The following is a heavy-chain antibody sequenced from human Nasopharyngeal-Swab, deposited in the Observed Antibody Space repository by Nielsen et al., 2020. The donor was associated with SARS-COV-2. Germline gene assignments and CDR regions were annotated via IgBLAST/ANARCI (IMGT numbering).Heavy chain of an antibody. Sequence: SVKVSCKASGGTFSSYAISWVRQAPGQGLEWMGGIIPIFGTANYAQKFQGRVTITADESTSTAYMELSSLRSEDTAVYYRARDAKAAADYFDYWGQGTLVTVSS. D-gene: IGHD6-13*01. V-gene: IGHV1-69*13. CDR1: GGTFSSYA. CDR2: IIPIFGTA. J-gene: IGHJ4*02. CDR3: ARDAKAAADYFDY.